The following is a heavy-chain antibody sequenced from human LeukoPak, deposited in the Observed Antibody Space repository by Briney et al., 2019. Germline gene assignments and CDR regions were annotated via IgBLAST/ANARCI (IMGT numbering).Heavy chain of an antibody. D-gene: IGHD3-10*01. J-gene: IGHJ6*02. CDR1: GGSISSYY. CDR2: IYTSGSS. CDR3: ARDLFTMVRGVINYYYYGMDV. V-gene: IGHV4-4*07. Sequence: PSEALPLTCPDSGGSISSYYWSWVRQPAWKGLEWIRRIYTSGSSNYNPSPKSPVTMSVDTPKDQLCIKLRSGNAADMAVYYCARDLFTMVRGVINYYYYGMDVWGQGTTVTVSS.